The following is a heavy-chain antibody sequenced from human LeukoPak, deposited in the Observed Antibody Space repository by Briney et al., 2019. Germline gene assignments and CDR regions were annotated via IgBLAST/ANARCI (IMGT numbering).Heavy chain of an antibody. CDR1: GGSISSSSYY. Sequence: SETLSLTCAVSGGSISSSSYYWGWIRQPPGKGLEWIGSIYYSGSTYYNPSLKSRVTISVDTSKNQFSLKLSSVTAADTAVYYCARGGGILTGYPFDYWGQGTLVTVFS. J-gene: IGHJ4*02. D-gene: IGHD3-9*01. CDR3: ARGGGILTGYPFDY. CDR2: IYYSGST. V-gene: IGHV4-39*07.